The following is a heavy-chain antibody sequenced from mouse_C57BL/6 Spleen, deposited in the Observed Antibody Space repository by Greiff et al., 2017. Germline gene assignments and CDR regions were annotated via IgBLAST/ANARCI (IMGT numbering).Heavy chain of an antibody. J-gene: IGHJ3*01. V-gene: IGHV5-6*01. Sequence: EVNLVESGGDLVKPGGSLKLSCAASGFTFSSYGMSWVSQTPDKRLEWVATISSGGSYTYYPDSVKGRFTISRDNAKNTLYLQMSSLKSEDTAMDCCARLPIYYEYEGFAYWGQGTLVTVSS. D-gene: IGHD2-4*01. CDR1: GFTFSSYG. CDR2: ISSGGSYT. CDR3: ARLPIYYEYEGFAY.